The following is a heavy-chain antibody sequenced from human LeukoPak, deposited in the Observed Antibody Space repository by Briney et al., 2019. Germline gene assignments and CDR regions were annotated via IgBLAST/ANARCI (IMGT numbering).Heavy chain of an antibody. Sequence: ASVKVSCKASGYTFTSYGISWVRQAPGQGLEWMGWISAYNGNTNYAQKLQGRVTMTTDTSTSTAYMELRSLRSDDTAVYYCAMGAYYDFWGGYYPGRFGMDVWGKGTTVTVSS. D-gene: IGHD3-3*01. J-gene: IGHJ6*04. V-gene: IGHV1-18*01. CDR1: GYTFTSYG. CDR3: AMGAYYDFWGGYYPGRFGMDV. CDR2: ISAYNGNT.